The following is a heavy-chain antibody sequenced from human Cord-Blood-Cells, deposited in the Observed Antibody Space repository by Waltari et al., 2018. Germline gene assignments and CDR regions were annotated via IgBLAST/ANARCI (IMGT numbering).Heavy chain of an antibody. J-gene: IGHJ3*02. CDR2: IIPFLGIA. CDR3: ASVRTGTNAFDI. CDR1: GGTFSSYA. D-gene: IGHD1-1*01. Sequence: QVQLVQSGAEVKKPGSSVKVSCKDSGGTFSSYAISWVRQAPGQGLEWLGRIIPFLGIATYGQKFQGRVTITADKSTSTAYMELSSLRSEDTAVYYCASVRTGTNAFDIWGQGTMVTVSS. V-gene: IGHV1-69*09.